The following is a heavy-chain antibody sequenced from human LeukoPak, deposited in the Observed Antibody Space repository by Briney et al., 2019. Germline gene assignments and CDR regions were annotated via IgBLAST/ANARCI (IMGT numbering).Heavy chain of an antibody. J-gene: IGHJ4*02. D-gene: IGHD2-2*01. Sequence: GGSLRLSCAASGFTFSTYAMSWVRQAPGKGLEWVSGVGGSGDNTYYADSVKGRFTTSRDNSKNTLYLQMNSLRAEDTAVYYCAKGSIVVVPAEDYWGQGTLVTVSS. CDR1: GFTFSTYA. V-gene: IGHV3-23*01. CDR3: AKGSIVVVPAEDY. CDR2: VGGSGDNT.